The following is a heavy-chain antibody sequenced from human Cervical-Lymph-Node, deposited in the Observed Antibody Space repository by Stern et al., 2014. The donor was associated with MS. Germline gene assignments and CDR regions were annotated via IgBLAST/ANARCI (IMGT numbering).Heavy chain of an antibody. CDR3: ARCFRSFDY. V-gene: IGHV3-72*01. Sequence: EVKLVESGGGLVQPGGSLRLSCAASGFIISDHFMDWFRQAPGKGLEWVCRSRSKDHSFTTEYAASVRGRFPISRYESKNSLYLQMNSLKTEDTATYLCARCFRSFDYWGQGTLVTVSS. CDR2: SRSKDHSFTT. CDR1: GFIISDHF. J-gene: IGHJ4*02.